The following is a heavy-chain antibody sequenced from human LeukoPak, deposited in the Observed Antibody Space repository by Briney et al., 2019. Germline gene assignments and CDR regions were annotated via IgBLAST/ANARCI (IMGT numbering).Heavy chain of an antibody. CDR2: IIPIFGTA. Sequence: ASVKVSCKASGYTFTGYYMHWVRQAPGQGLEWMGGIIPIFGTANYAQKYQGRVTITADESTSTAYMELSSLRSEDTAVYYCARGPEGRITIFGVVIYNWFDPWGQGTLVTVSS. D-gene: IGHD3-3*01. CDR3: ARGPEGRITIFGVVIYNWFDP. CDR1: GYTFTGYY. J-gene: IGHJ5*02. V-gene: IGHV1-69*13.